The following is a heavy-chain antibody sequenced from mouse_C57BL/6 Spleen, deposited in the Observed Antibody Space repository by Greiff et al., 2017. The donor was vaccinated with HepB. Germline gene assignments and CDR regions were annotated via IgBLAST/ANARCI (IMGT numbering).Heavy chain of an antibody. CDR2: INPNYGTT. Sequence: EVKVVESGPELVKPGASVKISCKASGYSFTDYNMNWVKQSNGKSLEWIGVINPNYGTTSYNQKFKGKATLTVDQSSSTAYMQLNSLTSEDSAVYYCARNYYGSSNPAMDYWGQGTSVTVSS. D-gene: IGHD1-1*01. J-gene: IGHJ4*01. V-gene: IGHV1-39*01. CDR1: GYSFTDYN. CDR3: ARNYYGSSNPAMDY.